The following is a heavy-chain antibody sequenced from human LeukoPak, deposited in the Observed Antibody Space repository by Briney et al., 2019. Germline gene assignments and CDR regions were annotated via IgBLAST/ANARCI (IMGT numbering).Heavy chain of an antibody. J-gene: IGHJ5*02. V-gene: IGHV4-39*01. CDR3: ARLSYSSGWYEGP. CDR1: GGSISSSSYY. Sequence: SETLSLTCTVSGGSISSSSYYWGWIRQPPGKGLEWIGSIYYSGSTYYNPSLKSRVTISVDTSKNQFSLKLSSVTAADTAVYYCARLSYSSGWYEGPWGQGTLVTVSS. CDR2: IYYSGST. D-gene: IGHD6-19*01.